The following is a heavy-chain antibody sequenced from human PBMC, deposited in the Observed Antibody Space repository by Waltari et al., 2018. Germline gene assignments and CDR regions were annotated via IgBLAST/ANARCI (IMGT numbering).Heavy chain of an antibody. V-gene: IGHV4-34*02. CDR1: GGPFGSFW. D-gene: IGHD3-16*02. CDR2: IDQSDHP. CDR3: ARHRHPGHSFDI. J-gene: IGHJ3*02. Sequence: QVQLQQWGAGVLKPSETLSLTCVVNGGPFGSFWWSWLRQPPGKGLQWIGEIDQSDHPNYKPSLTSRVTISIDTSKNQFYLNLRSVAAADTAVYYCARHRHPGHSFDIWGQGASVLVSS.